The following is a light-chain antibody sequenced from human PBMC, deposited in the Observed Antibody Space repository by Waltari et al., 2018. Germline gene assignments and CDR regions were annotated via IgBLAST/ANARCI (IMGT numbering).Light chain of an antibody. J-gene: IGLJ3*02. CDR2: EVS. CDR3: SSYAGSNLWV. V-gene: IGLV2-8*01. Sequence: QSALTQPPSASGSPGPSVTISCTGTSSDVGGYNYVSWYQQHPGKAPKVMIYEVSKRPSGVPDRFSGSKSDNTASLTVSGLQAEDEADYYCSSYAGSNLWVFGGGTKLTVL. CDR1: SSDVGGYNY.